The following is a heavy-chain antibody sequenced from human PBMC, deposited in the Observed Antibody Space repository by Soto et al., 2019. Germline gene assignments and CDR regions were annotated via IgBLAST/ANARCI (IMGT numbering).Heavy chain of an antibody. V-gene: IGHV1-18*04. CDR1: GYTFSSYG. J-gene: IGHJ4*02. Sequence: ASVKVSCKASGYTFSSYGISWVRQAPGQGLEWMGWISAYTGKTNYAQKLQGRVTMTTDTSTSTAYMEVRSLRSDDTAVYYCAGALDSGSYCFDCWGQGPLVAVSS. D-gene: IGHD1-26*01. CDR3: AGALDSGSYCFDC. CDR2: ISAYTGKT.